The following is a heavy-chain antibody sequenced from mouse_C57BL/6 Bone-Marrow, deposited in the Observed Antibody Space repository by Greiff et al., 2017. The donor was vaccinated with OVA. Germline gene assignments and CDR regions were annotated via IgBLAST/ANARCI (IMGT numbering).Heavy chain of an antibody. CDR1: GFTFSSYA. CDR2: ISDGGSYT. CDR3: ASIEDYFDY. V-gene: IGHV5-4*03. Sequence: EVKLQESGGGLVKPGGSLKLSCAASGFTFSSYAMSWVRQTPEKRLEWVATISDGGSYTSYPDNVKGRFTLSRDNAKNNLYLQISHLKSEDTAMYYCASIEDYFDYWGQGTALTVSS. D-gene: IGHD2-12*01. J-gene: IGHJ2*01.